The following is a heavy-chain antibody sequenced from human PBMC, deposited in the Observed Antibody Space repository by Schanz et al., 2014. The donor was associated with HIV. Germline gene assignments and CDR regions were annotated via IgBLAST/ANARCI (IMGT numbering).Heavy chain of an antibody. CDR1: GGTFSSYA. J-gene: IGHJ6*02. D-gene: IGHD3-3*02. Sequence: QVQLVQSGPEVKKPGASVRVSCETSGGTFSSYAISWVRQAPGQGLEWMGGMIPSFRLRTYAQKFQGRVTIAADESASTAYMELNSLRSDDTAVYYCAKSPIFGDVIFYGMDVWGQGTTVTVSS. CDR3: AKSPIFGDVIFYGMDV. V-gene: IGHV1-69*01. CDR2: MIPSFRLR.